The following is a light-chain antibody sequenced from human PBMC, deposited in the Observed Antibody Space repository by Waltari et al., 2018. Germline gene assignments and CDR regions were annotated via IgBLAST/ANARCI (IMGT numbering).Light chain of an antibody. CDR1: SSDVGGYNY. V-gene: IGLV2-14*03. CDR2: DVS. Sequence: QSALTQPASVSGSPGQSITISCTGTSSDVGGYNYVSWYQQHPGKAPKLMIYDVSNRPSGVSNRFSGSKSGNTASLTSSGLQAEDEADYYCSSYTSSSTLVVFGGGTKLTVL. J-gene: IGLJ2*01. CDR3: SSYTSSSTLVV.